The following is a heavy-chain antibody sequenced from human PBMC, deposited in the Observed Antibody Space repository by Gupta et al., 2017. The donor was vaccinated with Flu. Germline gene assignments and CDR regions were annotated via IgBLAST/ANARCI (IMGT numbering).Heavy chain of an antibody. CDR2: LSYDESYE. D-gene: IGHD6-6*01. V-gene: IGHV3-30*18. J-gene: IGHJ6*02. CDR1: YG. Sequence: YGIHWVRQAPGKGLEWVAFLSYDESYEYYADSVKGRFTISRDNSKNTLYLQMNSLRAEDTAVYYCAKDSSSSNYYYGMDVWGHGTTVTVSS. CDR3: AKDSSSSNYYYGMDV.